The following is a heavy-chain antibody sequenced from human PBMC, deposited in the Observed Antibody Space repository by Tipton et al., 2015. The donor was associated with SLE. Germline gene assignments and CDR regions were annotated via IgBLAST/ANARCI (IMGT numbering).Heavy chain of an antibody. CDR2: IFARGST. Sequence: TLSLTCTVSGGSVSSGNYYWSWIRQPAGKGLEWIGRIFARGSTNYNPSLNSRVTISVDTSKNQFSLKLCSVTAADTAVYYCARHKYGWYYYFDYWGQGTLVTVSS. J-gene: IGHJ4*02. V-gene: IGHV4-61*02. CDR1: GGSVSSGNYY. CDR3: ARHKYGWYYYFDY. D-gene: IGHD6-19*01.